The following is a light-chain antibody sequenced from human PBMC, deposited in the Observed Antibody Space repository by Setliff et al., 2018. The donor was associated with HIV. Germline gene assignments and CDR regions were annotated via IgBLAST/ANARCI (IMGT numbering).Light chain of an antibody. V-gene: IGLV2-14*03. CDR1: ASDVGGYDY. Sequence: QSVLTQPASVSGSPGQSITISCTGTASDVGGYDYVSWCQQHPGKVPKLLIYYVANRASGVSNRFSGSKSGDTASLTISGLQADDEADYYCNSYTSNNTYVFGTGTKVTVL. CDR2: YVA. J-gene: IGLJ1*01. CDR3: NSYTSNNTYV.